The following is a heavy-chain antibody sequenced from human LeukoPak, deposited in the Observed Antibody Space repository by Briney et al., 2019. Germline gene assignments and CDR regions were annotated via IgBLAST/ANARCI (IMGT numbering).Heavy chain of an antibody. CDR3: ARGGWREPDALDI. CDR2: ISSHSSYT. D-gene: IGHD1-14*01. Sequence: GGSLRLSCAASGFTFSTSAMSWVRQAPGKGLEWVSYISSHSSYTNYADSVKGRFTISRDNAKNSLYLQMNSLRAEDTAMYYCARGGWREPDALDIWGQGTMVTVSS. CDR1: GFTFSTSA. V-gene: IGHV3-11*05. J-gene: IGHJ3*02.